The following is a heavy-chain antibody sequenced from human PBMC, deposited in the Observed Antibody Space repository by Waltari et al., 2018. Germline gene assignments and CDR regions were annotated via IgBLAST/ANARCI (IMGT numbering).Heavy chain of an antibody. CDR3: TRYSLSTNFDY. Sequence: EVQLVEYGGGLVQPGGSLRPSCAASGFTFSSNWMHWVRQAQGKGVLWVSRTNSDGSSTTAADSVTGRFTISRDNAKNALYLQIHSPIAKDTAVYYCTRYSLSTNFDYWGQGTLVTVSS. J-gene: IGHJ4*02. CDR1: GFTFSSNW. CDR2: TNSDGSST. D-gene: IGHD1-26*01. V-gene: IGHV3-74*01.